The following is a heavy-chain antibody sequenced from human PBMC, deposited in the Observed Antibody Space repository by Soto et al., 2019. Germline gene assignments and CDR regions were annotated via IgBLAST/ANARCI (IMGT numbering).Heavy chain of an antibody. V-gene: IGHV4-59*01. CDR2: IYNSGNT. CDR1: GGSISSYY. Sequence: SETLSLTRTVSGGSISSYYWSWIRQPPGRGLEWIGYIYNSGNTKYNPSLKSRVTISADTSKNQFSLKLSSVTAADTAVYYCAREGRVATFDYWGQGSLVSV. D-gene: IGHD5-12*01. J-gene: IGHJ4*02. CDR3: AREGRVATFDY.